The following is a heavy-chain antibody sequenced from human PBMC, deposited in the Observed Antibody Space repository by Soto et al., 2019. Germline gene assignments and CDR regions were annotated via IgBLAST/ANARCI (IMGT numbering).Heavy chain of an antibody. J-gene: IGHJ5*02. CDR2: IIPIFGTA. V-gene: IGHV1-69*01. CDR3: ARGGPEWLVRWFDP. D-gene: IGHD6-19*01. CDR1: GGTFSSYA. Sequence: QVQLVQSGAEVKKPGSSVKVSCKASGGTFSSYAISWVRQAPGQGLEWMGGIIPIFGTANYAQKFQGRVTITADESTSTADRELSSRRSEDTAVYYCARGGPEWLVRWFDPWGQGTLVTVSS.